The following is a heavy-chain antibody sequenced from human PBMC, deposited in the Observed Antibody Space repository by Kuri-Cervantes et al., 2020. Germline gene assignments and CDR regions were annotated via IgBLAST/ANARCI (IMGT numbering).Heavy chain of an antibody. J-gene: IGHJ4*02. Sequence: SETLSLTCTVSGASTSNNYWSWIRQPAGKGLEWIGRLYTSGSTNYNPSLKSRVTMSVDTSKDQFSLKLSSVTAADTAVYYCARNLYSSSLRLGYWGQGTLVTVSS. D-gene: IGHD6-6*01. CDR3: ARNLYSSSLRLGY. V-gene: IGHV4-4*07. CDR1: GASTSNNY. CDR2: LYTSGST.